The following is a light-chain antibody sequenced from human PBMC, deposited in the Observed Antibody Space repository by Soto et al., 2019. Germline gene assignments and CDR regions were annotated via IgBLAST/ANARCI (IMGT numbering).Light chain of an antibody. V-gene: IGKV1-9*01. CDR2: ATS. J-gene: IGKJ4*01. Sequence: IQLTQSPSSLSASVGDRVTVTCRASQDISSYLAWYQQKPGKAPKLLIYATSTLQSGVPSRFSGSGSGTDFALTISSLQHEDFATYYCQQLSSSPLTFGGGTKVDIK. CDR1: QDISSY. CDR3: QQLSSSPLT.